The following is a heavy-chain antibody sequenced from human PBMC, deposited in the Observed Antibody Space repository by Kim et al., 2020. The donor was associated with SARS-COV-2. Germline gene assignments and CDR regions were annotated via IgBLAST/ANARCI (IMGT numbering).Heavy chain of an antibody. V-gene: IGHV3-23*01. D-gene: IGHD3-9*01. CDR1: GFTFSSYA. CDR2: ISGSGGST. CDR3: AKYREGVYYDILTGYYNAASFVY. J-gene: IGHJ4*02. Sequence: GGSLRLSCAASGFTFSSYAMSWVRQAPGKGLEWVSAISGSGGSTYYADSVKGRFTISRDNSKNTLYLQMNSLRAEDTAVYYCAKYREGVYYDILTGYYNAASFVYWGQGTLVTVSS.